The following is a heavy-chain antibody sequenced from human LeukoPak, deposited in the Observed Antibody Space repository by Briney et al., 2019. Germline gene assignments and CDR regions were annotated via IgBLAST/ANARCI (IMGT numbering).Heavy chain of an antibody. CDR2: IYYSGST. D-gene: IGHD6-19*01. J-gene: IGHJ5*02. V-gene: IGHV4-59*01. Sequence: SETLSLTCTVSGGSISSYYWSWIRQPPGKGLEWIGYIYYSGSTNYNPSLKSRVTISVDTSKNQFSLKLSSVTAADTAVYYCASLAGTLNWFDPWGQGTLVTVSS. CDR3: ASLAGTLNWFDP. CDR1: GGSISSYY.